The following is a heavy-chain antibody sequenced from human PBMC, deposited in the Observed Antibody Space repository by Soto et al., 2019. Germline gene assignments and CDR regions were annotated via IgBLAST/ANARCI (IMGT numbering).Heavy chain of an antibody. Sequence: PGESLKISCKGSGYIFTSYWIFWVRQMPVKGLEFMGIIYPFYSDTRYSPSFQGHVTISSYNSISISYLQLISLKASYTAMYYCVRHNTLQGGAFDIWGQGKLVTVS. CDR3: VRHNTLQGGAFDI. D-gene: IGHD4-4*01. V-gene: IGHV5-51*01. J-gene: IGHJ3*02. CDR2: IYPFYSDT. CDR1: GYIFTSYW.